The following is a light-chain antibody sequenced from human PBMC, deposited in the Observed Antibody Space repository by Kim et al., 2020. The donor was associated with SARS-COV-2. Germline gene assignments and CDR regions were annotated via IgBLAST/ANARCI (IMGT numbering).Light chain of an antibody. Sequence: QSALTQPASVSGSPGQLITISCTGTSNDVGGYNYVSWYQQQPGKAPKLMIYDVSNRPSGVSNRFSGSKSGNTASLTISGLQAEDEADYYCSSYTSSSTLVFGGGTQLTVL. CDR3: SSYTSSSTLV. CDR1: SNDVGGYNY. V-gene: IGLV2-14*03. J-gene: IGLJ3*02. CDR2: DVS.